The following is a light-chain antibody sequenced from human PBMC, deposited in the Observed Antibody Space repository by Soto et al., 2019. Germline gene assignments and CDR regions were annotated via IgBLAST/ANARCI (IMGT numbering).Light chain of an antibody. V-gene: IGKV3-15*01. Sequence: IVITQSPSTLSVSQSERATLSCRASQSVSSNLAWYQQKPGQAPRLLIYGASTRATGIPARFSGSGSGTEFTLTISSLQSEDFAVYYCQQYNNWPPATFGQGTLLEIK. CDR3: QQYNNWPPAT. CDR2: GAS. CDR1: QSVSSN. J-gene: IGKJ5*01.